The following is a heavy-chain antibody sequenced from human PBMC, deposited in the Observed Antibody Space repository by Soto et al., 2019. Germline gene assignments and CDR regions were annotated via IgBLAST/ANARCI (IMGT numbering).Heavy chain of an antibody. Sequence: QVQLVETGGGVVQPGRSLRLSCAASGFIFSSYGMHWVRQAPGKGLEWVAGIWYDGSNQNYADSVKGRFTISRDNSKNTLYLQMNSLRAEDTAVYYCARKGAAVGSFGVYYFDFWGQGTLVTGSS. V-gene: IGHV3-33*01. J-gene: IGHJ4*02. CDR1: GFIFSSYG. CDR3: ARKGAAVGSFGVYYFDF. D-gene: IGHD6-13*01. CDR2: IWYDGSNQ.